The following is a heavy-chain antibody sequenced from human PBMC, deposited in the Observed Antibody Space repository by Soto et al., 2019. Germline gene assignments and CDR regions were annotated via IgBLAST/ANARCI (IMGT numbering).Heavy chain of an antibody. Sequence: QVQLVESGGGVFQPGRSLRLSCAASGFTFSSYGMHWVRQAPGKGLEWVAVIWYDGSNKYYADSVKGRFTISRDNSKNTLYLQMNSLRAEDTAVYYCAITYSGYYYGMDVWGQGTTVTVSS. CDR1: GFTFSSYG. J-gene: IGHJ6*02. CDR3: AITYSGYYYGMDV. D-gene: IGHD6-13*01. CDR2: IWYDGSNK. V-gene: IGHV3-33*01.